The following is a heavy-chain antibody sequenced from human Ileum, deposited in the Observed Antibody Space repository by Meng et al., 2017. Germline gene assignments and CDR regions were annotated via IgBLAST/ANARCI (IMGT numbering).Heavy chain of an antibody. CDR1: GFNFSSYW. CDR2: INGDGGTT. Sequence: VAVVEAGGGLVPPGGSLRLSCTASGFNFSSYWMHWVRQAPGKGLVWVSRINGDGGTTSHADSVKGRFTISRDNAKNTLYLQVNSLRAEDTALYYCARGSASYFGSWGQGTLVTVSS. CDR3: ARGSASYFGS. J-gene: IGHJ4*02. V-gene: IGHV3-74*01.